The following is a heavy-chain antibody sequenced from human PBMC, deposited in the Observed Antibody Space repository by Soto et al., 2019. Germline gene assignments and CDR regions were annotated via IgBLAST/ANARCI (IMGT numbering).Heavy chain of an antibody. V-gene: IGHV1-3*05. J-gene: IGHJ4*02. CDR1: GYTFTGYA. Sequence: QVQLVQSGAEEKKPGASVKVSCKASGYTFTGYAMHWVRQAPGQRLEWMGWINAGNGNTKYSQKFQGRVTITRDTSASTAYIELSSLRSEDTAVDYCARAVAVPADFDYWGQGTLVTVSS. CDR2: INAGNGNT. D-gene: IGHD6-19*01. CDR3: ARAVAVPADFDY.